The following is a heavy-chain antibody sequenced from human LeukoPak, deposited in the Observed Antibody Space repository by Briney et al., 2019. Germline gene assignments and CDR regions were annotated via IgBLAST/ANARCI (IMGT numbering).Heavy chain of an antibody. Sequence: ASVKVSCKASGYTFTDNYIHWVRQAPGRGLEWMGRINPISGGADYAQNLQDRVTMTRDTSLNTAYMELISLISDDTAVYYCARAVGARDYWGQGTLVTVFS. CDR1: GYTFTDNY. V-gene: IGHV1-2*02. CDR3: ARAVGARDY. D-gene: IGHD1-26*01. J-gene: IGHJ4*02. CDR2: INPISGGA.